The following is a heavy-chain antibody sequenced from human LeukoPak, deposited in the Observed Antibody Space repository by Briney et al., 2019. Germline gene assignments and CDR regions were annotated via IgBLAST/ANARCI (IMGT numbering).Heavy chain of an antibody. J-gene: IGHJ4*02. CDR2: ISSNGGST. CDR3: AREDSVKAASFDY. D-gene: IGHD2-15*01. V-gene: IGHV3-64*01. CDR1: GFTFSSYA. Sequence: GGSLRLSCAASGFTFSSYAMHWVRQAPGKGLEYVSAISSNGGSTYYANSVKGRFTISRDNSKNTLYLQMGSLRAEDMAVYYCAREDSVKAASFDYWGQGTLVTVIS.